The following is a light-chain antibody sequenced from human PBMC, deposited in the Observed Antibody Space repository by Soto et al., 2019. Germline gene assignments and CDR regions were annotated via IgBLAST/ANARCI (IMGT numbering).Light chain of an antibody. V-gene: IGLV1-51*02. CDR1: SSNIGNNY. CDR3: GTWDSSLSAVV. J-gene: IGLJ2*01. CDR2: ENN. Sequence: QSVFTQPPSVSAAPGEKVTISCSGSSSNIGNNYVSWYQQLPGTAPKLHIYENNKRPSGIPDRFSGSKSGTSATLGITGLQTGDEADYYCGTWDSSLSAVVFGGGTKPTVL.